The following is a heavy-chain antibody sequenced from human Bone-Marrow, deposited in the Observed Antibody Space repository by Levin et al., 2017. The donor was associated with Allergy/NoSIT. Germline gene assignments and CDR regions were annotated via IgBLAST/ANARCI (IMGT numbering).Heavy chain of an antibody. CDR1: GFTFSDYY. CDR2: ISSSSSYT. J-gene: IGHJ3*02. V-gene: IGHV3-11*06. D-gene: IGHD2-15*01. CDR3: ARVSEYCSGGSCYSRAFDI. Sequence: SCAASGFTFSDYYMSWIRQAPGKGLEWVSYISSSSSYTNYADSVKGRFTISRDNAKNSLYLQMNSLRAEDTAVYYCARVSEYCSGGSCYSRAFDIWGQGTMVTVSS.